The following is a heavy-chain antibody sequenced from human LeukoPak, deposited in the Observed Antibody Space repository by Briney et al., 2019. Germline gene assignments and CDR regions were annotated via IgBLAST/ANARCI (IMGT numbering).Heavy chain of an antibody. J-gene: IGHJ1*01. CDR1: GGSISSYY. Sequence: SETLSLTCTVSGGSISSYYWSWIRQPPGKGLEWIGYIYYSGSTNYNPSLKSRVTISVDTSKNQFSLKLSSVTAADTAVYYCARDYGDYAYDFQHWGQGTLVTVSS. D-gene: IGHD4-17*01. CDR3: ARDYGDYAYDFQH. CDR2: IYYSGST. V-gene: IGHV4-59*01.